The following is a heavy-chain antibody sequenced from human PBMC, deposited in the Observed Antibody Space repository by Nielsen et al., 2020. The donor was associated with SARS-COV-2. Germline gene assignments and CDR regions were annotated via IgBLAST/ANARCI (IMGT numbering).Heavy chain of an antibody. D-gene: IGHD3-10*01. V-gene: IGHV4-38-2*02. J-gene: IGHJ5*02. CDR3: ARDAGYGSGSYGWFDP. CDR1: GYSISSGYY. Sequence: SETLSLTCTVSGYSISSGYYWGWIRRPPGKGLEWIGSIYHSGSTYYNPSLKSRVTISVDTSKNQFSLKLSSVTAADTAVYYCARDAGYGSGSYGWFDPWGQGTLVTVSS. CDR2: IYHSGST.